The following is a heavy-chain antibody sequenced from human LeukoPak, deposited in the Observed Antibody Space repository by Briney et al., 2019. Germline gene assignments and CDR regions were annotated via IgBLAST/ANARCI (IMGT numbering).Heavy chain of an antibody. V-gene: IGHV3-23*01. CDR1: GFTFSSYG. J-gene: IGHJ4*02. CDR3: AKSDGVVTYYYDSSGYYFDY. D-gene: IGHD3-22*01. Sequence: PGGSLRLSCAASGFTFSSYGMSWVRQAPGKGLEWVSAISGSGGSTYYADSVKGRFTISRDNSKNTLYLQMNSLRAEDTAVYYCAKSDGVVTYYYDSSGYYFDYWGQGTLVTVSS. CDR2: ISGSGGST.